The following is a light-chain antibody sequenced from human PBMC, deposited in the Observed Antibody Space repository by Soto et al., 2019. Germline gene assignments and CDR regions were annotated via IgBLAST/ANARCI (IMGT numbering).Light chain of an antibody. CDR3: QHYGGPFT. Sequence: EIVLTQSPGTLSLSPGESATLSCRASQSVSSSYLAWYQQKPGQAPRLLISAAYSRASGIPGRFSGSGSGTDFTLTIRRLEPDDFAVYSCQHYGGPFTFGPGTKVDIK. CDR2: AAY. V-gene: IGKV3-20*01. CDR1: QSVSSSY. J-gene: IGKJ3*01.